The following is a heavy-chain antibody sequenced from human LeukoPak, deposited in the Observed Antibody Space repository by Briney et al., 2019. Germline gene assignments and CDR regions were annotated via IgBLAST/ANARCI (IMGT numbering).Heavy chain of an antibody. CDR3: VRAMNSPGYPFEH. Sequence: QPGGSLRLSCAASGFTFSTYWMSWVRQAPGKGLEWVSIIYSGGPTYYAASVRGRLTLTRDEPTNTLHLQVHSLLVEDTAVYYCVRAMNSPGYPFEHWGQGTLVTVSS. CDR2: IYSGGPT. J-gene: IGHJ4*02. CDR1: GFTFSTYW. D-gene: IGHD5-12*01. V-gene: IGHV3-53*01.